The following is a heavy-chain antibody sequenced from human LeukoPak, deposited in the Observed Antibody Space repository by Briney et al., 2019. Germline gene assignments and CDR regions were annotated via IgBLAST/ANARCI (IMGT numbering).Heavy chain of an antibody. Sequence: GGSLRLSCAASGFTFSGSGMHWVRQASGKGLEWVGHIRSQADSYATVYGASVKGRFTITRDDSENRAYLQMNSLKTEDTAVYYCAREDYDILTGYYSVGYWGQGTLVTVSS. CDR1: GFTFSGSG. J-gene: IGHJ4*02. CDR3: AREDYDILTGYYSVGY. V-gene: IGHV3-73*01. D-gene: IGHD3-9*01. CDR2: IRSQADSYAT.